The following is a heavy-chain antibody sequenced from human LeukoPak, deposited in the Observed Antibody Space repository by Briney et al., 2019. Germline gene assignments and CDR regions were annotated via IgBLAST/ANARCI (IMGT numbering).Heavy chain of an antibody. Sequence: GGSLRLSCAASGFTFSNYAMTWVRQAPGKGLEWVSVISGSGASTNYADSVKGRFIISRDNSKNTLYLQMNSLRAEDTAVYYCAKNHYSSSRDYFDYWGQGTLVTVSS. V-gene: IGHV3-23*01. CDR1: GFTFSNYA. D-gene: IGHD6-13*01. CDR3: AKNHYSSSRDYFDY. CDR2: ISGSGAST. J-gene: IGHJ4*02.